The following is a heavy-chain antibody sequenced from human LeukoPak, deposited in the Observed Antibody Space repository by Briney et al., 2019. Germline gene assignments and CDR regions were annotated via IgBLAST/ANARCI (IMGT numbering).Heavy chain of an antibody. D-gene: IGHD3-22*01. CDR2: IYYSGST. CDR3: ARGSSGNCGPSDY. V-gene: IGHV4-59*01. Sequence: SETLSLTCTVSGGSISSYYWSWIRQPPGKGLEWIGYIYYSGSTNYNASLKSRVTISVDTSKNQFSLKLSSVTAADTAVYYCARGSSGNCGPSDYWGQGTLVTVSS. J-gene: IGHJ4*02. CDR1: GGSISSYY.